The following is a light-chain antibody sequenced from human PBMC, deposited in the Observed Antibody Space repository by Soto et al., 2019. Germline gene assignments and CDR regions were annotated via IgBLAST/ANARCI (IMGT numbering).Light chain of an antibody. Sequence: EIVLTQSPGTLSLSPGERATLSCRASQSVSSTYIAWYQQNPGQAPRLLIYGASSRATGIPDRFSGSGSGTDFTLTISRLEPEDFAVHFCQQYGRSPPFTFGQRTKVEIK. CDR3: QQYGRSPPFT. CDR2: GAS. J-gene: IGKJ2*01. CDR1: QSVSSTY. V-gene: IGKV3-20*01.